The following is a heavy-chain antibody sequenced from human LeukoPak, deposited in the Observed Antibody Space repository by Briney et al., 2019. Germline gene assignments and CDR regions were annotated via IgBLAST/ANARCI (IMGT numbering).Heavy chain of an antibody. Sequence: PGGSLRLSCAASGFTFSSYGMHWVRQAPGKGPEWVAVISYDGSNKYYADSVKGRFTISRDNSKNTLYLQMNSLRAEDTAVYYCAKVLSAYCSGGSCYDFDYWGQGTLVTVSS. CDR1: GFTFSSYG. J-gene: IGHJ4*02. D-gene: IGHD2-15*01. CDR2: ISYDGSNK. V-gene: IGHV3-30*18. CDR3: AKVLSAYCSGGSCYDFDY.